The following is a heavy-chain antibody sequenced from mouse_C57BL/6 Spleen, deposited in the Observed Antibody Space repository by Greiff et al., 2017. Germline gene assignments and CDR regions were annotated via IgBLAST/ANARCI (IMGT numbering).Heavy chain of an antibody. CDR1: GYTFTSYW. Sequence: VQLQQPGAELVRPGSSVKLSCKASGYTFTSYWMHWVKQRPIQGLEWIGNIDPSDSETHYNQKFKDKATLTVDKSSSTAYMQLSSLTSEDSAVYYCAREDYYGSSYWGQGTTLTVSS. D-gene: IGHD1-1*01. CDR3: AREDYYGSSY. J-gene: IGHJ2*01. V-gene: IGHV1-52*01. CDR2: IDPSDSET.